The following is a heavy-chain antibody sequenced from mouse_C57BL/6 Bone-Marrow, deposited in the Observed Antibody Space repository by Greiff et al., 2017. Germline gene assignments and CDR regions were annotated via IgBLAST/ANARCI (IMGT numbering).Heavy chain of an antibody. CDR3: ARHEPSDYGSSHWYFDV. D-gene: IGHD1-1*01. CDR2: FYPGSGSI. CDR1: GYTFTEYT. V-gene: IGHV1-62-2*01. Sequence: QVQLQQSGAELVKPGASVKLSCKASGYTFTEYTIHWVKQRSGQGLEWIGWFYPGSGSIKYNEKFKDKATLTADKTSSTVYMEVSRLTSEDSAVYFWARHEPSDYGSSHWYFDVWGTGTTVTVSS. J-gene: IGHJ1*03.